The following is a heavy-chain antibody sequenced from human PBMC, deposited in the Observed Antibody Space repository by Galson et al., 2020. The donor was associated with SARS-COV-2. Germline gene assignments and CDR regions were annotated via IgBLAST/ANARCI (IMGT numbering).Heavy chain of an antibody. CDR2: IYTSGST. CDR1: GGSISSYY. V-gene: IGHV4-4*07. Sequence: SETLSLTCTVSGGSISSYYWSWIRQPAGKGLEWIGRIYTSGSTNYNPSLKSRVTMSVDTSKNQFSLKLSSVTAADTAVYYCARERGLRSGTYYYYYGMDVWGQGTTVTVSS. CDR3: ARERGLRSGTYYYYYGMDV. J-gene: IGHJ6*02. D-gene: IGHD3-10*01.